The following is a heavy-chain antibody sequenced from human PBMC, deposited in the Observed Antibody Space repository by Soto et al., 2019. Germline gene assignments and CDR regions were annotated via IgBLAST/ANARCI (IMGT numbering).Heavy chain of an antibody. J-gene: IGHJ4*02. V-gene: IGHV3-74*01. D-gene: IGHD6-13*01. CDR2: INSDGSST. Sequence: EVQLVESGGGLVQPGGSLRLSCAASGFTFSSYWMHWVRQAPGKGLVWVSRINSDGSSTSYADSVKGRFTISRDNAKNTLYLQMNSLRAEDTAVYYCARDYRERGYSSSCGYWGQGTLVTVSS. CDR1: GFTFSSYW. CDR3: ARDYRERGYSSSCGY.